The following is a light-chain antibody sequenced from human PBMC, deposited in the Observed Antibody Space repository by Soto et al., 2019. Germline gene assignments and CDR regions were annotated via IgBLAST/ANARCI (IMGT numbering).Light chain of an antibody. Sequence: QAVVTQEPSLTVSPGGTVTLTCGSSTGPVTSGHYHYWFQQKLGQAPRTLIYDTSNKHYWTPARFSASLLGRKAALTLSGGPAEDEAEYYSGPTDRGARVFGGGTKVTVL. CDR2: DTS. V-gene: IGLV7-46*01. CDR1: TGPVTSGHY. CDR3: GPTDRGARV. J-gene: IGLJ3*02.